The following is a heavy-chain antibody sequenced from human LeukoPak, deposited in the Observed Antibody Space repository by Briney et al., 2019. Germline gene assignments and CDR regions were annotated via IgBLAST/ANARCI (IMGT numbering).Heavy chain of an antibody. CDR3: ARGYYDSSGYFDY. CDR1: GYSFTSCW. CDR2: IYPGDSDT. V-gene: IGHV5-51*01. D-gene: IGHD3-22*01. Sequence: GESLKISCKGSGYSFTSCWIGWVRQMPGKGLEGMGIIYPGDSDTRYSPSFQGQVTISADKSISTAYLQWSSLKASDTAMYYCARGYYDSSGYFDYWGQGTLVTVSS. J-gene: IGHJ4*02.